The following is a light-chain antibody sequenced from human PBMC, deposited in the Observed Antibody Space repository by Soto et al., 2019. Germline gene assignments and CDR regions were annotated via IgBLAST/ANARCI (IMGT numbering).Light chain of an antibody. CDR2: DES. V-gene: IGKV1-5*01. J-gene: IGKJ1*01. CDR1: QSISSY. Sequence: ESPRSRCPLSLFPYVWDRVTITRPESQSISSYLNWYQQKPGKDPKLLITDESGMESGGQSWFSGGGSGTAFIITTSSLQHHDDATDYCPQYNSYSPWAVGRGTKVDIK. CDR3: PQYNSYSPWA.